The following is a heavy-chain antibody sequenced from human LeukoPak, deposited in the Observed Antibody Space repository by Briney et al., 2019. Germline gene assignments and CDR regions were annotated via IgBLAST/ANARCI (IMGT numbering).Heavy chain of an antibody. CDR1: GFSLSNYA. D-gene: IGHD3-10*01. CDR2: ISASGDRT. Sequence: PGGTLRLSCAASGFSLSNYAMSWVRQAPGRGLEWVSAISASGDRTYYADSVKGRFTISRDNSKNTLYLQMNSMRAEDTAVYSCTKDGEVLSWFDPWGQGTLVTVSS. V-gene: IGHV3-23*01. J-gene: IGHJ5*02. CDR3: TKDGEVLSWFDP.